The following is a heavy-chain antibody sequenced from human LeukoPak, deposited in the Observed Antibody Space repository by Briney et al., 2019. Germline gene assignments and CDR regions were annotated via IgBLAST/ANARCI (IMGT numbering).Heavy chain of an antibody. CDR3: ARPHSSGWYRGGYYFDY. D-gene: IGHD6-19*01. V-gene: IGHV1-2*02. J-gene: IGHJ4*02. Sequence: ASVKVSCKASGGAFSSYAISWVRQAPGQGLEWMGWINPNSGGTNYAQKFQGRVTMTRDTSISTAYMELSRLRSDDTAVYYCARPHSSGWYRGGYYFDYWGQGTLVTVSS. CDR1: GGAFSSYA. CDR2: INPNSGGT.